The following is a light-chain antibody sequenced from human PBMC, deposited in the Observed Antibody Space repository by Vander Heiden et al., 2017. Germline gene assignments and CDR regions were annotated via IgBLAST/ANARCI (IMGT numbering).Light chain of an antibody. CDR2: EGS. J-gene: IGLJ3*02. CDR1: SSDVGSYNL. Sequence: QSALTQPASVSGSPGQSITISCTGTSSDVGSYNLVSWYQQHPGKAPKRRMYEGSKRPSGVSNRFSGSKSGNTDSLTISGLQAEDEADDYCCSYAGSSTWVFGGGTKLTVL. CDR3: CSYAGSSTWV. V-gene: IGLV2-23*01.